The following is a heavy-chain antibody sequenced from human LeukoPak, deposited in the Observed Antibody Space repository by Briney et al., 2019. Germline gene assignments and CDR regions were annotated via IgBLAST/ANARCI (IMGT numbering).Heavy chain of an antibody. D-gene: IGHD5-18*01. V-gene: IGHV1-46*01. J-gene: IGHJ4*02. CDR1: GYTFTSYY. Sequence: EASVKVSCKASGYTFTSYYMHWVRQAPGQGLEWMGIINPSGGSTSYAQKFQGRVTMTRDTSISTAYMELSRLRSDDTAVYYCARGAVGYSFSYWGQGTLVTVSS. CDR2: INPSGGST. CDR3: ARGAVGYSFSY.